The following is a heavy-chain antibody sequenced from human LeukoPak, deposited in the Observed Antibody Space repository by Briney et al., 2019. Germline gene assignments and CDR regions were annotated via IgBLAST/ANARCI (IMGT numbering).Heavy chain of an antibody. D-gene: IGHD2-2*01. CDR2: IYYSGST. Sequence: SETLSLTCAVYGGPFSGYYCSWVRQPPGKGLEWIGSIYYSGSTYYNPSLKSRVTISVDTSKNQFSLKLSSVTAADTAVYYCARDRGSTSCLDYWGQGTLVTVSS. CDR1: GGPFSGYY. V-gene: IGHV4-34*01. CDR3: ARDRGSTSCLDY. J-gene: IGHJ4*02.